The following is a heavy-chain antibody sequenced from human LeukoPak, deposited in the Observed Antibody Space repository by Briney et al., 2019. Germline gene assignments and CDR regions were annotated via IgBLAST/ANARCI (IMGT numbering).Heavy chain of an antibody. V-gene: IGHV4-39*07. CDR2: IYYSGST. CDR3: ASQALWFGEFPSYGMDV. D-gene: IGHD3-10*01. CDR1: GGSISSSSYY. Sequence: SETLSLTCTVSGGSISSSSYYWGWIRQPPGKGLEWIGSIYYSGSTYYNPSLKSRVTISVDTSKNQFSLKLSSVTAADTAVYYCASQALWFGEFPSYGMDVWGQGTMVTVSS. J-gene: IGHJ6*02.